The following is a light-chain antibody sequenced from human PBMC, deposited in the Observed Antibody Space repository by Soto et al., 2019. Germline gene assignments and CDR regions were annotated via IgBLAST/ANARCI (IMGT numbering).Light chain of an antibody. Sequence: QSVLTQPRSVSGSPGQSVTISCAGTSSDVGAYNYVSWFQQHPGEAPKVIIYDVNDRPSGVPDRFSGSKSGNTASLTISGLQPEDEADYYCCSFAGGDTFVFGTGTKVTVL. J-gene: IGLJ1*01. CDR2: DVN. CDR1: SSDVGAYNY. V-gene: IGLV2-11*01. CDR3: CSFAGGDTFV.